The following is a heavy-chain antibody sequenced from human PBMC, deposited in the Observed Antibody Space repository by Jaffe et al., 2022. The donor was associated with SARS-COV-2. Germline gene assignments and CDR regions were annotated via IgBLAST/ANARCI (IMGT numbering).Heavy chain of an antibody. CDR3: ARYPKNLDIVATMGFDP. CDR1: GGSISSGDYY. CDR2: IYYSGST. V-gene: IGHV4-30-4*01. D-gene: IGHD5-12*01. Sequence: QVQLQESGPGLVKPSQTLSLTCTVSGGSISSGDYYWSWIRQPPGKGLEWIGYIYYSGSTYYNPSLKSRVTISVDTSKNQFSLKLSSVTAADTAVYYCARYPKNLDIVATMGFDPWGQGTLVTVSS. J-gene: IGHJ5*02.